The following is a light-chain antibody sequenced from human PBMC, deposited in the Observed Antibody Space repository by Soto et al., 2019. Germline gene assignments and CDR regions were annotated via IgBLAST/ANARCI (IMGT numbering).Light chain of an antibody. CDR2: GNS. Sequence: QSVLTQPPSVSGAPGQRVTISCTGSSSNIGAGYDVHWYQQLPGTAPKLLIYGNSNRPSGVPDRFSGSKSGTSASLAITGLQAEDEADYYCQSYDSSLKDVFGTETKVTVL. CDR1: SSNIGAGYD. V-gene: IGLV1-40*01. J-gene: IGLJ1*01. CDR3: QSYDSSLKDV.